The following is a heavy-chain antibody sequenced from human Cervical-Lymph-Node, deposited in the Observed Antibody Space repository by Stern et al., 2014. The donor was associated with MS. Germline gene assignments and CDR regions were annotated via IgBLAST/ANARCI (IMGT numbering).Heavy chain of an antibody. CDR3: ARLGGIAAAGDWFDP. V-gene: IGHV4-59*07. Sequence: QVQLQESGPGLVKPSNTLSLTCTVSGGSISSYSWSWIRQPPGKGPERIGNINYSGSTNYNPSLKSRVTISVDTSKNQFSLKLSSVTAADTAVYYCARLGGIAAAGDWFDPWGQGTLVTVSS. D-gene: IGHD6-13*01. CDR2: INYSGST. J-gene: IGHJ5*02. CDR1: GGSISSYS.